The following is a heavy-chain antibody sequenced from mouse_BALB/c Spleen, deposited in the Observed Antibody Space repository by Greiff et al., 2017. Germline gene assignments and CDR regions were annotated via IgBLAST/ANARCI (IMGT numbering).Heavy chain of an antibody. CDR3: ARHGRYDVEGTYYYAMDY. CDR2: INSDGGST. CDR1: EYEFPSHD. Sequence: EVMLVESGGGLVQPGESLKLSCESNEYEFPSHDMSWVRKTPEKRLELVAAINSDGGSTYYPDTMERRFIISRDNTKKTLYLQMSSLRSEDTALYYCARHGRYDVEGTYYYAMDYWGQGTSVTVSS. D-gene: IGHD2-14*01. V-gene: IGHV5-2*01. J-gene: IGHJ4*01.